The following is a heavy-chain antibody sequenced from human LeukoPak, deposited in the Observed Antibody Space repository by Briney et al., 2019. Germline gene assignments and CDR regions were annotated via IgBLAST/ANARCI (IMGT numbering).Heavy chain of an antibody. CDR1: GFTFSSYG. V-gene: IGHV3-30*18. J-gene: IGHJ4*02. Sequence: GGSLRLSCAASGFTFSSYGMHWVRQAPGKGLEWVAVISYDGSNKYYADSVKGRFIISRDNSKNTLYLQMNSLRAEDTAVYYCAKGGIAAAGRYCDYWGQGTLVTVSS. CDR2: ISYDGSNK. D-gene: IGHD6-13*01. CDR3: AKGGIAAAGRYCDY.